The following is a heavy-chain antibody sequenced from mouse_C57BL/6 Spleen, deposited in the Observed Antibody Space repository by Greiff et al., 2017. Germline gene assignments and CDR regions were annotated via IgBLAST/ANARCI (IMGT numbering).Heavy chain of an antibody. CDR1: GYTFTSYW. Sequence: VQLQQPGAELVKPGASVKLSCKASGYTFTSYWMHWVKQRPGQGLEWIGMIHPNSGSTNYNEKFKSKATLTVDKSSSTAYMQLNSLTSEDSAVYYCAREDYYGSSDWYFDVWGTGTTVTVSS. V-gene: IGHV1-64*01. D-gene: IGHD1-1*01. CDR3: AREDYYGSSDWYFDV. J-gene: IGHJ1*03. CDR2: IHPNSGST.